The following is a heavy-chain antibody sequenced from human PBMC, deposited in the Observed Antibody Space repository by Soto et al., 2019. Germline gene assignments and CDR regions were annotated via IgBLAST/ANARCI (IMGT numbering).Heavy chain of an antibody. CDR1: GFTFSSYA. CDR3: ANVLIHSSGLYDAFDI. D-gene: IGHD6-19*01. Sequence: GGSLRLSCAASGFTFSSYAMHWVRQAPGKGLEWVAAISYDGSNKYYADSVKGRFTISRDNSKNTLYLQMNSLRAEDTAVYYCANVLIHSSGLYDAFDIWGQGTMVTVSS. V-gene: IGHV3-30-3*01. CDR2: ISYDGSNK. J-gene: IGHJ3*02.